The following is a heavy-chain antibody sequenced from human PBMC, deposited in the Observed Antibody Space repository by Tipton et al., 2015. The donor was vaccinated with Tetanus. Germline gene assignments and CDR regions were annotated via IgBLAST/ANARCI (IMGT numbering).Heavy chain of an antibody. CDR1: GFIFSNYA. CDR3: AKDVNWNLRYFQH. V-gene: IGHV3-30*18. D-gene: IGHD1-1*01. Sequence: RSLRLSCAASGFIFSNYAMHWVRQAPGKGLEWVALISYDGSNIYYADSVKGRFTISRDDSKETVYLQMNSLRVEDTAVYYCAKDVNWNLRYFQHWGQGTVVTVSS. CDR2: ISYDGSNI. J-gene: IGHJ1*01.